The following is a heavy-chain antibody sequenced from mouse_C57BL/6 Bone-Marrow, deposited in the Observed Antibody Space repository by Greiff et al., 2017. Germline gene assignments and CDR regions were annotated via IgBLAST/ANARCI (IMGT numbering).Heavy chain of an antibody. CDR3: TTDDGYFSWFAY. J-gene: IGHJ3*01. CDR2: IDPENGDT. CDR1: GFNIKDAY. Sequence: VQLQQSGAELVRPGASVKLSCTASGFNIKDAYMHWVKQRPEQGLEWIGWIDPENGDTEYASKFPGKATITADTSSNTAYLQLSILTTEDTAVYNCTTDDGYFSWFAYWGRGTLVTVSA. V-gene: IGHV14-4*01. D-gene: IGHD2-3*01.